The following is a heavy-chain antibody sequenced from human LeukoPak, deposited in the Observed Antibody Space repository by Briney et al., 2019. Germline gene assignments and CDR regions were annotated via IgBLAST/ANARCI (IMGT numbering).Heavy chain of an antibody. V-gene: IGHV3-30-3*01. Sequence: GGSLRLSCAASGFTFSHYSMHWVRQAPGKGLEWVAVMSYDGNNKYYADSVKGRFTVSRDNYKNTLYLQMNSLRVEDMAVYYCARTSGVRVQLWTELDYWGQGTLVTVSS. CDR3: ARTSGVRVQLWTELDY. CDR1: GFTFSHYS. D-gene: IGHD3-16*01. J-gene: IGHJ4*02. CDR2: MSYDGNNK.